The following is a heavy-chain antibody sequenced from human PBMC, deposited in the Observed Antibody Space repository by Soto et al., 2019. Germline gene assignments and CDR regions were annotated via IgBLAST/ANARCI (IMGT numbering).Heavy chain of an antibody. CDR2: ISASGGLK. CDR3: AKRGTTYLRFLEWPFDP. J-gene: IGHJ5*02. Sequence: EVQLSESGGDLRQPGGSLRLSCAASGFTFTNYAMTWVRQTPGKGLEWVSGISASGGLKYYADSVQGRFTVSRDNSRNTLFLQMNSLRPEDTGVYYCAKRGTTYLRFLEWPFDPWGQGTQITVSS. CDR1: GFTFTNYA. V-gene: IGHV3-23*01. D-gene: IGHD3-3*01.